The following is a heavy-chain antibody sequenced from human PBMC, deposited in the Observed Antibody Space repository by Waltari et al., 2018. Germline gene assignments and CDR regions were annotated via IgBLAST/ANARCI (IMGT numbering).Heavy chain of an antibody. D-gene: IGHD2-15*01. V-gene: IGHV3-23*01. Sequence: VQLQQWGAGLLKPSETLSLTCAVYGGSFSGYYWSWIRQPPGKGLEWVSAISGSGGNTYYGDSVKGRFAISRDNSRNTLHLQMNGLRAEDTAIYYCTSWRVVAGTGWFDSWGQGTLVTVSS. CDR1: GGSFSGYY. CDR2: ISGSGGNT. J-gene: IGHJ5*01. CDR3: TSWRVVAGTGWFDS.